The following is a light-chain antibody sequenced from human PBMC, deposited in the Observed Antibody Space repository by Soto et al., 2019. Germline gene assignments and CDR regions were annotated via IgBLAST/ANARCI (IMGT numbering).Light chain of an antibody. CDR1: QSVSSH. Sequence: IGLKQSPVTIYFGCGETAPPSCRASQSVSSHLAWFQHKPGQAPRLLIYGASNRATGIPARFSGSGSGTDFTLTVSSLEPEDFAFYYCQQRSNWPPTFGQGTRLEIK. J-gene: IGKJ5*01. CDR3: QQRSNWPPT. V-gene: IGKV3-11*01. CDR2: GAS.